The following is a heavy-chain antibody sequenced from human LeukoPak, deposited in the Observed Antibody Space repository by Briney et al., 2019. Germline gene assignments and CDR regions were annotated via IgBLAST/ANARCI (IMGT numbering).Heavy chain of an antibody. V-gene: IGHV4-4*02. J-gene: IGHJ4*02. CDR3: ARDLLRDLRLGELSARSDDY. CDR2: IYHSGST. CDR1: GFTFNSAW. Sequence: PGGSLRLSCAASGFTFNSAWMSWVRQAPGKGLEWIGEIYHSGSTNYNPSLKSRVTISVDKSKNQFSLKLSSVTAADTAVYYCARDLLRDLRLGELSARSDDYWGQGTLVTVSS. D-gene: IGHD3-16*02.